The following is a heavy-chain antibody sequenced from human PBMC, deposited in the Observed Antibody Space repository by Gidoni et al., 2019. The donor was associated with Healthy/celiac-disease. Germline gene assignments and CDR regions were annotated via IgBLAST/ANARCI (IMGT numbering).Heavy chain of an antibody. CDR2: INHSGST. V-gene: IGHV4-34*01. D-gene: IGHD3-3*01. CDR1: GGSFSGYY. Sequence: QVQLQQWGAGLLKPSETLSLTCAVYGGSFSGYYWSWLRQPPGKGLEWIGEINHSGSTNYNPSLKSRVTISVDTSKYQFSLKLSSVTAADTAVYYCARESGRYDFWSGYWYYYYGMDVWGQGTTVTVSS. J-gene: IGHJ6*02. CDR3: ARESGRYDFWSGYWYYYYGMDV.